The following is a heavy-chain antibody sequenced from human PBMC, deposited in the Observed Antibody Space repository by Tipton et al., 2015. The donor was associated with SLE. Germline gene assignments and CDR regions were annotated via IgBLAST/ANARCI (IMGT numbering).Heavy chain of an antibody. CDR3: ARDLTGTEGF. CDR1: EFTFSRYW. CDR2: IKEDGSEK. V-gene: IGHV3-7*01. D-gene: IGHD1-14*01. Sequence: SLRLSCAASEFTFSRYWMTWVRQAPGKGLEWVANIKEDGSEKYYVDSVKGRFTISRDNAKNSLYLQMNSLRAEDTAVYYCARDLTGTEGFWGQGTLVTVSS. J-gene: IGHJ4*02.